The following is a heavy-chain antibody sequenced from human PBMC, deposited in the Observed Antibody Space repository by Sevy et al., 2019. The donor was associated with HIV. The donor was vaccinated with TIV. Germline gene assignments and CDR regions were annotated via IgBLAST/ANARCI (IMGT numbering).Heavy chain of an antibody. D-gene: IGHD3-22*01. CDR3: AIRSGIQGKYYDSSGYYGEAFDI. J-gene: IGHJ3*02. V-gene: IGHV3-9*01. CDR2: ISWNSGSI. CDR1: GFTFDDYA. Sequence: GGSLRLSCAASGFTFDDYAMHWVRQAPGKGLEWVSGISWNSGSIGYAVSVKGRFTISRDNAKNSLYLQMNSLRAEDTALYDCAIRSGIQGKYYDSSGYYGEAFDIWCQVTMVTVSS.